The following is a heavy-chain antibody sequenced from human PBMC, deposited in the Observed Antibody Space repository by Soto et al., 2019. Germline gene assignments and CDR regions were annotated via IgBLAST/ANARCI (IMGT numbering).Heavy chain of an antibody. J-gene: IGHJ4*02. D-gene: IGHD4-17*01. CDR2: ISYDGSNK. V-gene: IGHV3-30*04. Sequence: QEQLVESGGGVVQPGRSLRLSCVASGFTFSSYALHWVRQAPGKGLEWVAVISYDGSNKYYADSVRGRFTSSRDNSKNTLYLEMNSLRTEDTAMYFCAKDVGVTNGDYYFDDWGQGTLVSVSS. CDR3: AKDVGVTNGDYYFDD. CDR1: GFTFSSYA.